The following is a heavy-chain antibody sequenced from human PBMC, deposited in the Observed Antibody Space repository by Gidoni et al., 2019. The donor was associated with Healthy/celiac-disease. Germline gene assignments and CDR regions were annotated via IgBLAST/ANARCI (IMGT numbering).Heavy chain of an antibody. CDR2: ISGSGGST. J-gene: IGHJ5*02. D-gene: IGHD6-19*01. Sequence: EVQLLESGGGLVQPGGSLRLSCAASGFTFSSYAMSWVRQAPGKGLEGVSAISGSGGSTYYADSVKGRFTISRDNSKNTLYLQMNSLRAEDTAVYYCAKDALYKQWLPQGNWFDPWGQGTLVTVSS. V-gene: IGHV3-23*01. CDR1: GFTFSSYA. CDR3: AKDALYKQWLPQGNWFDP.